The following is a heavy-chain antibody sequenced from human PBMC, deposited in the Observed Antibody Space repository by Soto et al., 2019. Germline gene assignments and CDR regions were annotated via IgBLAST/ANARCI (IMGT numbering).Heavy chain of an antibody. CDR1: GFTFSSYS. V-gene: IGHV3-48*02. D-gene: IGHD2-15*01. CDR2: ISSSSSTI. Sequence: GGSLRLSCAASGFTFSSYSMNWVRQAPGKGLEWVSYISSSSSTIYYADSVKGRFTISRDNAKNSLYLQMNSLRDEDTAVYYCARAEFATYYYYYGMDVWGQGTTVTVSS. J-gene: IGHJ6*02. CDR3: ARAEFATYYYYYGMDV.